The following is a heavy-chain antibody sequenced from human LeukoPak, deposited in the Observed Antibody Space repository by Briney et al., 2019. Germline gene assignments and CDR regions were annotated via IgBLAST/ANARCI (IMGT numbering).Heavy chain of an antibody. CDR3: ARGYGALEFDP. V-gene: IGHV4-59*08. CDR1: GGSISGFY. CDR2: IYYSGST. D-gene: IGHD4-17*01. J-gene: IGHJ5*02. Sequence: SETLSLTCTVSGGSISGFYWSWIRQPPGKGLEWIGYIYYSGSTNYNPSLKSRVTISVVTSKNQFSLKLSSVTAAETAVYYCARGYGALEFDPWGQGTLVTVSS.